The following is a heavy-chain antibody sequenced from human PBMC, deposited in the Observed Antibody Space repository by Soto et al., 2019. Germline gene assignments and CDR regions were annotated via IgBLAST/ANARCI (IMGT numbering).Heavy chain of an antibody. Sequence: ESLNISCQASGYTFTKNSSSWVRQMPGKGLEWMGRLDPRDSETKYNPSVEGHVRLSVDKFHSTACLEWSSLFASDSAMYYWVKRKRSAAYGLEVSRHGTTVTV. CDR1: GYTFTKNS. J-gene: IGHJ6*01. CDR2: LDPRDSET. CDR3: VKRKRSAAYGLEV. D-gene: IGHD3-3*01. V-gene: IGHV5-10-1*01.